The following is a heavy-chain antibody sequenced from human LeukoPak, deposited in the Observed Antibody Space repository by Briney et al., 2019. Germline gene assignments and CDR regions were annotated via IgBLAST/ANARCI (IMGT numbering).Heavy chain of an antibody. CDR3: AREYSSSRYYYYGMDV. J-gene: IGHJ6*02. CDR2: ISYDGSNK. Sequence: GGTLRLSCAASGRTFSSCDMHWVRQAPGKGLEWVAVISYDGSNKYYADSVKGRFTISRDNSKNTLYLQMNSLRAEDTAVYSCAREYSSSRYYYYGMDVWGQGTTVTVSS. D-gene: IGHD6-6*01. CDR1: GRTFSSCD. V-gene: IGHV3-30-3*01.